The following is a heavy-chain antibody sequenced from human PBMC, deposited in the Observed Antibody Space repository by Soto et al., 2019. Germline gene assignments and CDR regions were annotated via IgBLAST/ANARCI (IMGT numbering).Heavy chain of an antibody. CDR3: ARSYKSGWYSFDY. Sequence: GSLRLSCAASGFTFSTYAIHWVRQAPGKGLEWAAFISYDGNNKNYADSVKGRFTISRDNSKNTVYLQMNSLTAEDTAVYYCARSYKSGWYSFDYWGQGTLVTVS. CDR2: ISYDGNNK. V-gene: IGHV3-30-3*01. J-gene: IGHJ4*02. D-gene: IGHD6-19*01. CDR1: GFTFSTYA.